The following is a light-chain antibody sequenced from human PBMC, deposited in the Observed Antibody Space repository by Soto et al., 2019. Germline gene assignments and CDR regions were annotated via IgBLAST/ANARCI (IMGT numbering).Light chain of an antibody. CDR3: QTWGTGIRV. CDR2: LNSDGSH. V-gene: IGLV4-69*01. Sequence: QAVVTQSPSASASLGASVKLTCTLSSGHSSYAIAWHQQQPEKGPRYLMKLNSDGSHSKGDGIPDRFSGSSSGAERYLTISSLKSEDEADYYCQTWGTGIRVFGGGTQLTVL. J-gene: IGLJ2*01. CDR1: SGHSSYA.